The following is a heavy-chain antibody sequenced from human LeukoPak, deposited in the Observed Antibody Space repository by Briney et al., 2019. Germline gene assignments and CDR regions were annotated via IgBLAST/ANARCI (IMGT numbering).Heavy chain of an antibody. D-gene: IGHD6-6*01. CDR1: GGSISSHY. V-gene: IGHV4-59*11. Sequence: PSETLSLTCTVSGGSISSHYWSWIRRPPGKGLEWIGYIYYSGSTNYNPSLKSRVTISVDTSKNQFSLKLSSVTAADTAVYYCARYQLAARFFDYWGQGTLVTVSS. CDR3: ARYQLAARFFDY. CDR2: IYYSGST. J-gene: IGHJ4*02.